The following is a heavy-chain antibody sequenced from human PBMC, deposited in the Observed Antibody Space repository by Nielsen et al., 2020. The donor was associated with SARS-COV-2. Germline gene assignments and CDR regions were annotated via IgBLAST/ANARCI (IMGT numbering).Heavy chain of an antibody. CDR3: ARHPSPQFLATPVYYYGMDV. J-gene: IGHJ6*02. V-gene: IGHV4-61*07. Sequence: RQAPGKGLEWIGYIYYSGSTNYNPSLKSRVTISVDTPKNQFSLKLSSVTAADTAVYYCARHPSPQFLATPVYYYGMDVWGQGTTVTVSS. D-gene: IGHD1-26*01. CDR2: IYYSGST.